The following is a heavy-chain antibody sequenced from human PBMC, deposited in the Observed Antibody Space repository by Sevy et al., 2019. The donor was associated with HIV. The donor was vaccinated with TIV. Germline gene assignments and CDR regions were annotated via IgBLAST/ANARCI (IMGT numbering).Heavy chain of an antibody. CDR3: ATSGGET. Sequence: GGSLRLSCAASGFTFSSYWMNWIRQAPGKGLEWVANIKQDGSEKYYVDSVKGRFTISRDNAKNSLYLEMNTLRAEDASVYYCATSGGETWGQGTLVTVSS. CDR2: IKQDGSEK. CDR1: GFTFSSYW. D-gene: IGHD3-16*01. V-gene: IGHV3-7*01. J-gene: IGHJ5*02.